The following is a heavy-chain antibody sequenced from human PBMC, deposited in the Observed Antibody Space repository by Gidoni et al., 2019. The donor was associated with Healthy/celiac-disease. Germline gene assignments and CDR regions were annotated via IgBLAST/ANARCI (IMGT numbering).Heavy chain of an antibody. J-gene: IGHJ4*02. CDR2: ISYSGST. Sequence: QVQLQESGPGLVKPSQTLSLTCAVPGGSLSRGCYPWSWIRQPPGQGLEWIGYISYSGSTYYNPSLKSRVTISVDTSKNQFSLKLSSVTAADTAVYYCARVAPPEYYDFWSGLFDYWGQGTLVTVSS. V-gene: IGHV4-30-4*07. D-gene: IGHD3-3*01. CDR3: ARVAPPEYYDFWSGLFDY. CDR1: GGSLSRGCYP.